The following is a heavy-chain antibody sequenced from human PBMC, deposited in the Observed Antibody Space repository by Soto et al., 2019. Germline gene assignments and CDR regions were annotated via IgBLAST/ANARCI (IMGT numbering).Heavy chain of an antibody. CDR3: LAVAVTSEFDY. J-gene: IGHJ4*02. CDR1: GFTFDDYA. V-gene: IGHV3-9*01. D-gene: IGHD6-19*01. CDR2: ISWNSGSI. Sequence: GGYLRLSCAASGFTFDDYAMHWVRQAPGKGLEWVSGISWNSGSIGYADSVKGRFTISRDNAKNSLYLQMNSLRAEDTALYYCLAVAVTSEFDYWGQGTLVTVSS.